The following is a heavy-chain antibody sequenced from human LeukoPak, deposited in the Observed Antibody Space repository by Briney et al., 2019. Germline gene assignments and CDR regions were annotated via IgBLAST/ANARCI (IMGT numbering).Heavy chain of an antibody. D-gene: IGHD3-22*01. CDR2: ISGSGGST. V-gene: IGHV3-23*01. J-gene: IGHJ4*02. Sequence: GGSLRLSCAASGFTFSSYVMNWVRQSPGKGLDWVSSISGSGGSTDYADSVKGRLTISRDNSKNTLYLQMNSLRGEDTAVYYCAKAGGYYYEYWGQGTLVTVSS. CDR3: AKAGGYYYEY. CDR1: GFTFSSYV.